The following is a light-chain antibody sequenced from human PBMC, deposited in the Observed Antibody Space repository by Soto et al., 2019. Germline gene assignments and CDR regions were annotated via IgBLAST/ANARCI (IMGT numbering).Light chain of an antibody. CDR3: SSFTSSDTDV. V-gene: IGLV2-14*03. CDR2: DVS. Sequence: QSALTQPASVSGSPGQSMAISCTGTSSDVGAYRFVSWYQQHPGRAPKLMIYDVSNRPSGVSDRFSGSTSGNTAALTISGLQAEDEADYYCSSFTSSDTDVFGTGTKLTVL. J-gene: IGLJ1*01. CDR1: SSDVGAYRF.